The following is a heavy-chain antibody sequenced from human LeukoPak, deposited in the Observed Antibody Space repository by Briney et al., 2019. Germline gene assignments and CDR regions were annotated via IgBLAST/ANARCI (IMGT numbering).Heavy chain of an antibody. J-gene: IGHJ3*02. Sequence: GGSLRLSCAASGFTFSSYAMHWVRQAPGKGLEWVAVISYDGSNKYYADSVKGRFTNSRDNSKNTLYLQMNSLRAEDTAVYYCAKDSSGAFDIWGQGTMVTVSS. CDR1: GFTFSSYA. V-gene: IGHV3-30-3*01. CDR2: ISYDGSNK. CDR3: AKDSSGAFDI.